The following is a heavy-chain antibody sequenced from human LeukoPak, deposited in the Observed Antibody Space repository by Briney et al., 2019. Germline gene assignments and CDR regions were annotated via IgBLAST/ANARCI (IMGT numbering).Heavy chain of an antibody. CDR1: GGSFSGYY. J-gene: IGHJ4*02. CDR2: INHSGST. V-gene: IGHV4-34*01. D-gene: IGHD4-17*01. Sequence: SETLSLTCAVYGGSFSGYYWSWIRQPPGKGLEWIGEINHSGSTNYNPSLNSRVTISVDTPKNQFSLKLSSVTAADTAVYYCARGQRYGANYWGQGTLVTVSS. CDR3: ARGQRYGANY.